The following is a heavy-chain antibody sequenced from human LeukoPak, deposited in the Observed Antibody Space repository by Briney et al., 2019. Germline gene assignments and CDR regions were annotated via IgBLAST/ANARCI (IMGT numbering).Heavy chain of an antibody. CDR3: ARRDYGDYFRVLYYFDY. V-gene: IGHV4-38-2*01. Sequence: ASETLSLTCVVSGYSISSGYYWGWIRQPPGKGLEWIGSIYYSGSTYYNPSLKSRVTISVDTSKNQFSLKLSSVTAADTAVYYCARRDYGDYFRVLYYFDYWGQGTLVTVSS. J-gene: IGHJ4*02. CDR2: IYYSGST. D-gene: IGHD4-17*01. CDR1: GYSISSGYY.